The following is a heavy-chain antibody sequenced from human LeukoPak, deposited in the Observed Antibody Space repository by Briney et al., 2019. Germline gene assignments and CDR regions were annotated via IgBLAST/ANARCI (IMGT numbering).Heavy chain of an antibody. CDR1: GYTFTGYY. J-gene: IGHJ4*02. D-gene: IGHD4-11*01. CDR2: INPNSGGT. CDR3: ARGPTRHYSNVGY. V-gene: IGHV1-2*02. Sequence: ASVKVSCKASGYTFTGYYMHWVRQAPGQGLEWMGWINPNSGGTNYAQKFQGRVTMTGDTSIGTAYMELSRLRSDDTAVYYCARGPTRHYSNVGYWGQGTLVTVSS.